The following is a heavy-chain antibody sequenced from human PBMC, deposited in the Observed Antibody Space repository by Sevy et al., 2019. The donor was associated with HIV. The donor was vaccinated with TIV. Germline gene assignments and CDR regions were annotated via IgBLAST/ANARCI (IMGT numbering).Heavy chain of an antibody. CDR1: GYTFTSYG. D-gene: IGHD5-18*01. J-gene: IGHJ4*02. V-gene: IGHV1-18*04. Sequence: ASVKVSCKASGYTFTSYGISWVRQAPGQGLEWMGWISAYNGNTNYAQKLQGRVTMTTDTSTSTAYMELRSLRSDDTAVYYCARASGYSYGYVSLDFDYWGQGTLVTVSS. CDR2: ISAYNGNT. CDR3: ARASGYSYGYVSLDFDY.